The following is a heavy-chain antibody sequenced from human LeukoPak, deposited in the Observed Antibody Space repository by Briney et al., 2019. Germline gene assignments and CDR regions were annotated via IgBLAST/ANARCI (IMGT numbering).Heavy chain of an antibody. J-gene: IGHJ4*02. D-gene: IGHD3-16*01. Sequence: GCSLTLSCAASGFTFSGSAMHLVRQASGKGVEWVGRIRSKAKSYETAYAASVKGRFTISRDDQKNTAYLKMNSLNTEATAVYYCTRPGGGCGPQGDYWGQGTLVTVSS. V-gene: IGHV3-73*01. CDR1: GFTFSGSA. CDR2: IRSKAKSYET. CDR3: TRPGGGCGPQGDY.